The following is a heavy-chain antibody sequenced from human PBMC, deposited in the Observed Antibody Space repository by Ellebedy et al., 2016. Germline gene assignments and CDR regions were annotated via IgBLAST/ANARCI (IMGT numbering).Heavy chain of an antibody. J-gene: IGHJ4*02. Sequence: GGSLRLXXAASGFTFNNYAMSWVRQAPGKGLEWVSGITGRGDNTYYADSVRGRFTISRDNSKNTLYLQINSLRGEDTAVYYCAKEPSMHTSAWYYNDWGLGTLVTVAS. CDR3: AKEPSMHTSAWYYND. D-gene: IGHD3-10*01. CDR1: GFTFNNYA. CDR2: ITGRGDNT. V-gene: IGHV3-23*01.